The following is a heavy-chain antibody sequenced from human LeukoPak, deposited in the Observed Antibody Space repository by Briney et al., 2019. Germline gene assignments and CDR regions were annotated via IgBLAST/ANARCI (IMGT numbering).Heavy chain of an antibody. Sequence: GGSLRLSCDASGFTFSSYGMHWVRQAPGKGLEWVAVISFDGSNKYYADSVKGRFTISRDNSKNTLYLQMNSLRAEDTAVYYCTRDVDHYFDYWGQGTLVTVSS. CDR3: TRDVDHYFDY. J-gene: IGHJ4*02. V-gene: IGHV3-30*03. CDR2: ISFDGSNK. CDR1: GFTFSSYG.